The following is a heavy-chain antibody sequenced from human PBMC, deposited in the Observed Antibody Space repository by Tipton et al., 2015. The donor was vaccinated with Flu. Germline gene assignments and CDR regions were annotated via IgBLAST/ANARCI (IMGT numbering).Heavy chain of an antibody. V-gene: IGHV1-46*01. Sequence: QVQLVQSGAEVKKPGASVKVSCKASGYTFTSYYMHWVRQAPGQGLEWMGIINPSGGSTNNAQRFQGRVTMTRDTSTSTVYMELSSLRSEDTAVYYCARDRGDLDYHHYYGMDVWGQGTTVTVSS. CDR1: GYTFTSYY. CDR3: ARDRGDLDYHHYYGMDV. J-gene: IGHJ6*02. D-gene: IGHD3-10*01. CDR2: INPSGGST.